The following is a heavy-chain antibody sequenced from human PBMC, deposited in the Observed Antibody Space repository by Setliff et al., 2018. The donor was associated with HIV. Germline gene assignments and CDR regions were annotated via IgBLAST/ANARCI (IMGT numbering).Heavy chain of an antibody. CDR3: ARHGHFYDSSSSDAFDI. V-gene: IGHV4-59*08. D-gene: IGHD3-22*01. Sequence: SATLSLTCNVSGGSISTYYWSWIRQPPGKGLEWLGYVSYSGSTNFNPSLESRLAMSVDMSKNHFSLKLRSVTAADTAVYYCARHGHFYDSSSSDAFDIWGHGTMVTVSS. CDR2: VSYSGST. J-gene: IGHJ3*02. CDR1: GGSISTYY.